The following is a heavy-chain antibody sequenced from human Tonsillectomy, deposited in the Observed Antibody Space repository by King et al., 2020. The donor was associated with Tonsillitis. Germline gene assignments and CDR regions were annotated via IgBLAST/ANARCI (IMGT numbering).Heavy chain of an antibody. CDR2: ISYDGSNK. J-gene: IGHJ4*02. D-gene: IGHD5-12*01. CDR1: GFTFSSYG. CDR3: AGDEDTNSWLPAENYFDY. Sequence: QLVQSGGGVVQPGRSLRLSCAASGFTFSSYGMHWVRQAPGKGLEWVAVISYDGSNKYYADSVKGRFTISRDNSKNTLYLQMNSLRAEDTAVYYCAGDEDTNSWLPAENYFDYWGQGTLVTVSS. V-gene: IGHV3-33*05.